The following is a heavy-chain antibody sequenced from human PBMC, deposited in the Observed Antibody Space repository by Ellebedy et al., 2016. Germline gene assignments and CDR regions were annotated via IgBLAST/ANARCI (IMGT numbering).Heavy chain of an antibody. V-gene: IGHV1-2*02. CDR1: SDNFTTYG. CDR3: ARWGDNYMNAYYFDY. CDR2: INPNGGI. J-gene: IGHJ4*02. Sequence: ASVKVSXKASSDNFTTYGISWVRQAPGQGLEWMGWINPNGGIKYAQKFQGRVTMTRDTSISTAYMELRRLRSDDTALYYCARWGDNYMNAYYFDYWGQGTLITVSS. D-gene: IGHD4-11*01.